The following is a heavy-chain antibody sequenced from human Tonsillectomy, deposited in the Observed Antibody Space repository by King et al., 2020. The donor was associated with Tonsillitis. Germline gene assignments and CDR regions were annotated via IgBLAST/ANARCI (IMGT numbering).Heavy chain of an antibody. CDR2: INHSGST. J-gene: IGHJ4*02. V-gene: IGHV4-34*01. CDR1: GGSFSGYY. D-gene: IGHD3-22*01. Sequence: VQLPQWGAGLLKPSETLSLTCAVYGGSFSGYYWSWIRQSPGKGLEWIGEINHSGSTNYNPSLKSRVTISEDTSKNQFSLKLSSVTAADTAVYYCARLGLYYYDSRGYYYSFDYWGQGTLVTVSS. CDR3: ARLGLYYYDSRGYYYSFDY.